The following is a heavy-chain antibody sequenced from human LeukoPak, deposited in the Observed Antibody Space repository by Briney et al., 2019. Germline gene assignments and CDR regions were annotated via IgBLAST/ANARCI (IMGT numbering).Heavy chain of an antibody. Sequence: KPSETLSLTCTVSGGSISSYYWSWIRQPPGKGLEWIGSIYYSGSTYYNPSLKSRVTISVDTSKNQFSLKLSSVTAADTAVYYCARGVYIAAAQYAYWGQGTLVTVSS. D-gene: IGHD6-13*01. CDR3: ARGVYIAAAQYAY. V-gene: IGHV4-59*01. CDR1: GGSISSYY. J-gene: IGHJ4*02. CDR2: IYYSGST.